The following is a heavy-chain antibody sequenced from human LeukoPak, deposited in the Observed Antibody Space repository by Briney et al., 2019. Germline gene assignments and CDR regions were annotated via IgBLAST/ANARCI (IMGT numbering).Heavy chain of an antibody. CDR1: GFTFSSYN. D-gene: IGHD4-23*01. J-gene: IGHJ3*02. CDR2: ISGSSSFI. Sequence: PGGSLRLSCAASGFTFSSYNMNWVRQAPGKGLEWVSSISGSSSFISYADSMQGRFTISRDNARNSLYLQMNSLRAEDTAVYYCAKDDYGGNSFQGDAFDIWGQGTMVTVSS. CDR3: AKDDYGGNSFQGDAFDI. V-gene: IGHV3-21*01.